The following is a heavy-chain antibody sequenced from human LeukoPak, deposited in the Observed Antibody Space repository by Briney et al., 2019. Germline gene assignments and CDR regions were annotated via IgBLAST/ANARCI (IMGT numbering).Heavy chain of an antibody. CDR3: ARDYGNNWFDP. D-gene: IGHD4-17*01. CDR1: GGSLSSGDYY. V-gene: IGHV4-31*03. CDR2: IYYSGDT. J-gene: IGHJ5*02. Sequence: SETLSLTCTVSGGSLSSGDYYWSWIRQHPGTGVEWIGYIYYSGDTYYNPSLRSRISISLDTSKNHFSLKLSSVTAADTAMYYCARDYGNNWFDPWGQGTLVTVSA.